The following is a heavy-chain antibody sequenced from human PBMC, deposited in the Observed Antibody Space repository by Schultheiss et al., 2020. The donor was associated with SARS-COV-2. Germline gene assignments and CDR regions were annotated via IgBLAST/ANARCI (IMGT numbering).Heavy chain of an antibody. Sequence: SVKVSCKASGGTFSSYAISWVRQAPGQGLEWMGWISAYNGNTNYAQKLQGRVTITADESTSTAYMELSSLTSEDTAVYYCTTEIQKTGTFDPWGQGTLVTVSS. CDR2: ISAYNGNT. J-gene: IGHJ5*02. V-gene: IGHV1-69*13. CDR1: GGTFSSYA. CDR3: TTEIQKTGTFDP. D-gene: IGHD1-1*01.